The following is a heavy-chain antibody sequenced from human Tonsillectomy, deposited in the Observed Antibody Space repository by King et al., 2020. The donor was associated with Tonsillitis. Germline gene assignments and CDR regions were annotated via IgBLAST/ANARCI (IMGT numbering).Heavy chain of an antibody. CDR3: TRQGGYSYNDYYMDA. D-gene: IGHD5-18*01. CDR1: GFRFSDST. V-gene: IGHV3-73*01. CDR2: IRSKANSYAT. J-gene: IGHJ6*03. Sequence: VQLVESGGGLVQPGGSLKLSCAASGFRFSDSTMHWVRQASGKGLEWVGRIRSKANSYATEYTVLVKGRFTISRDDSKNTAYLHMNSLKTEDTAVYYCTRQGGYSYNDYYMDAWGKGTTVTVSS.